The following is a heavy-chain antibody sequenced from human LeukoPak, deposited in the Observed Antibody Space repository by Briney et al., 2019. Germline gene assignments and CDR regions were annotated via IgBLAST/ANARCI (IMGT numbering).Heavy chain of an antibody. CDR1: GGSISSYY. CDR2: IYYSGST. D-gene: IGHD4-17*01. V-gene: IGHV4-59*01. Sequence: SETLSLTCTVSGGSISSYYWSWIRQPPGKGLEWIGYIYYSGSTNYNPSLKSRVTISVDTSKNQFSLKLSSVTAADTAVYYCARAIDKDYGDYLVYWGQGTLVTVSS. J-gene: IGHJ4*02. CDR3: ARAIDKDYGDYLVY.